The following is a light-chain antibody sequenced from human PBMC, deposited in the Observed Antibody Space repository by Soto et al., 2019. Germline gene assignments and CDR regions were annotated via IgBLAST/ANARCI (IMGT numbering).Light chain of an antibody. Sequence: QSVLTQPPSVSGAPGQRVSISCTGSSSNIGAGYDVHWYQQLPGKPPTLLIHANNNRPSGVPDRFSGSKSGTSASLAITGLRAEDEADYYCQSYASSLSAGFVFGTGTKLTVL. J-gene: IGLJ1*01. CDR3: QSYASSLSAGFV. V-gene: IGLV1-40*01. CDR2: ANN. CDR1: SSNIGAGYD.